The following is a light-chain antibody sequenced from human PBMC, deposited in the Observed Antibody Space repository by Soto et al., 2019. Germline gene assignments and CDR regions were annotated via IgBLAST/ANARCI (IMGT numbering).Light chain of an antibody. CDR2: KAS. CDR1: QSITTL. V-gene: IGKV1-5*03. J-gene: IGKJ4*01. Sequence: DIQMTQSPSTLSASVGERVTITCRASQSITTLLAWYQQKPGKAPKLLIYKASSLEGGVPSRFSGSGSGTEFNITISSLQPDDFATYYCQQYNTYPLTFGGGTTVEIK. CDR3: QQYNTYPLT.